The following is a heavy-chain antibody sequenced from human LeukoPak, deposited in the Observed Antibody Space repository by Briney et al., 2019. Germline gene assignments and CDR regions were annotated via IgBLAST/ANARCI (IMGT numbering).Heavy chain of an antibody. CDR1: GGSFSGYY. Sequence: SETLSLTCAVYGGSFSGYYWSWTRQPPGKGLEWIGEINHSGSTNYNPSLKSRVTISVDTSKNQFSLKLSSVTAADTAVYYCARRAMTTLTFSYYYYGMDVGGQGTTVTVPS. CDR3: ARRAMTTLTFSYYYYGMDV. CDR2: INHSGST. V-gene: IGHV4-34*01. D-gene: IGHD4-11*01. J-gene: IGHJ6*02.